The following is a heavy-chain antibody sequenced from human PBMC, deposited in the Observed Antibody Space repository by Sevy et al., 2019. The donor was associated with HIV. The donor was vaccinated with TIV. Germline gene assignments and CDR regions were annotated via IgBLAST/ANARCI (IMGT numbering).Heavy chain of an antibody. V-gene: IGHV3-33*01. CDR1: GFTFSSYG. CDR3: ARAGIAAAGTLDY. J-gene: IGHJ4*02. D-gene: IGHD6-13*01. Sequence: GGSLRLSCAASGFTFSSYGMHWVRQAPGKGLEWVAVIWYDGSNKYYADSVKGRFTISRDNSKNRLYLQMNSLRAEETAVYYCARAGIAAAGTLDYWGQGTLVTVSS. CDR2: IWYDGSNK.